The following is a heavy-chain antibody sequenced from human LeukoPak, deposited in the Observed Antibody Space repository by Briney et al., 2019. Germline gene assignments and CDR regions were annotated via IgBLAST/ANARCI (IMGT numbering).Heavy chain of an antibody. V-gene: IGHV2-5*02. CDR1: GFSLSSSGVG. CDR3: AHSRHTARVEN. Sequence: SGPTLVKPTQTLTLTCTFSGFSLSSSGVGVGWIRQPPGKALEWLALIYWDEDKRYSPSLKTRLTITKDTSKNQVVLTMTNMDPVDTGTYYCAHSRHTARVENWGQGTLVTVSS. CDR2: IYWDEDK. D-gene: IGHD5-18*01. J-gene: IGHJ4*02.